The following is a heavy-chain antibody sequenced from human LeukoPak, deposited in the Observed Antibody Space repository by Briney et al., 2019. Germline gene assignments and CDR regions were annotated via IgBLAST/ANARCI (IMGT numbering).Heavy chain of an antibody. Sequence: GGSLRLSCAASGYGMHWVRQAPGKGLEWVAVISNKYYADSVKGRFTISRDNSKNTLYLQMNSLRVEDTAVYYCAKDRFLATVTDYWGQGTLVTVSS. V-gene: IGHV3-30*18. CDR1: GYG. D-gene: IGHD4-17*01. J-gene: IGHJ4*02. CDR2: ISNK. CDR3: AKDRFLATVTDY.